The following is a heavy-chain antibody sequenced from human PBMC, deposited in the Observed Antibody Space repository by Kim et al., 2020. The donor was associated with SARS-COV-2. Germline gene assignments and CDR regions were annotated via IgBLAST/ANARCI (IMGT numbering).Heavy chain of an antibody. J-gene: IGHJ2*01. Sequence: SETLSLTCAVYGGSFSGYYWSWIRQPPGKGLEWIGEINHSGSTNYNPSLKSRVTISVDTSKNQFSLKLSSVTAADTAVYYCAALRVAAGPVLSRLYFDLWGRGTLVTVSS. V-gene: IGHV4-34*01. CDR3: AALRVAAGPVLSRLYFDL. CDR1: GGSFSGYY. CDR2: INHSGST. D-gene: IGHD6-13*01.